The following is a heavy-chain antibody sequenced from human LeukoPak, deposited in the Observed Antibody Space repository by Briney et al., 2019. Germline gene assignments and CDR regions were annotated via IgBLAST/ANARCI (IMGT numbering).Heavy chain of an antibody. CDR2: VYYSGST. D-gene: IGHD1-26*01. CDR3: ASLGVGALGS. J-gene: IGHJ5*02. CDR1: GGSIGNSGYY. Sequence: SETLSLTCTVSGGSIGNSGYYWGWFRHPPGKGLEWIGSVYYSGSTYYNPSLKSRVTISVDPSKKQFSLKLSSVSAADTAVYYCASLGVGALGSWGQGTLVTVSS. V-gene: IGHV4-39*01.